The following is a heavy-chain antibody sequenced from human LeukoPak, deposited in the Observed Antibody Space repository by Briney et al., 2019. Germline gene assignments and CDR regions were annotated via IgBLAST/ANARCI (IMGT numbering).Heavy chain of an antibody. V-gene: IGHV3-21*04. CDR2: ISSSSSYI. CDR3: ANYDFWSTNSLFDY. Sequence: GGSLRLSCAASGFTFSSYSMNWVRQAPGKGLEWVSSISSSSSYIYYADSVKGRFTISRDNSKNTLYLQMNSLRAEDTAVYYCANYDFWSTNSLFDYWGQGTLVTVSS. J-gene: IGHJ4*02. CDR1: GFTFSSYS. D-gene: IGHD3-3*01.